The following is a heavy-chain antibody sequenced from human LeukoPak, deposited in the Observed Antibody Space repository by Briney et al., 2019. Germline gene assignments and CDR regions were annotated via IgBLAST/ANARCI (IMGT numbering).Heavy chain of an antibody. J-gene: IGHJ4*02. V-gene: IGHV4-4*02. CDR2: IYHSGST. D-gene: IGHD3-22*01. Sequence: SETLSLTCAVSGGSISSSNWWSWVRQPPGKGLEWIGEIYHSGSTNYNLSLKSRVTISVDTSKNQFSLKLSSVTAADTAVYYCARAASPHYYDSSGQIDYWGQGTLVTVSS. CDR3: ARAASPHYYDSSGQIDY. CDR1: GGSISSSNW.